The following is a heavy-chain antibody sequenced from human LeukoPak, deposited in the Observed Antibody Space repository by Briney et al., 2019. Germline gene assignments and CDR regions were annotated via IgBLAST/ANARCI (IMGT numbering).Heavy chain of an antibody. J-gene: IGHJ4*02. V-gene: IGHV3-21*01. CDR2: ISSSSSYI. CDR1: GFTFSSYS. CDR3: ARDLSTGYCSGGSCYVFDY. Sequence: PGGSLRLSCAASGFTFSSYSMNWVRQAPGKGLEWVSSISSSSSYIYYADSVKGRFTISRDNAKNSLYLQMNSLRAEDTAVYYCARDLSTGYCSGGSCYVFDYWGQGTLVTVSS. D-gene: IGHD2-15*01.